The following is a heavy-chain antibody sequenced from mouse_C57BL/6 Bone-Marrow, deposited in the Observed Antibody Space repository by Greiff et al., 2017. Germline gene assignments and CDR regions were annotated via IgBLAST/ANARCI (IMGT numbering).Heavy chain of an antibody. J-gene: IGHJ3*01. D-gene: IGHD4-1*01. CDR2: IDPSDSYT. CDR3: AREGLWDTWFAY. CDR1: GYTFTSYW. V-gene: IGHV1-69*01. Sequence: QVQLQQPGAELVMPGASVKLSCKASGYTFTSYWMHWVKQRPGQGLEWIGEIDPSDSYTNYNQKFKGKSTLTVDKSSSTAYMQLSSLTSEDSAVYYCAREGLWDTWFAYGGQGTLVTVSA.